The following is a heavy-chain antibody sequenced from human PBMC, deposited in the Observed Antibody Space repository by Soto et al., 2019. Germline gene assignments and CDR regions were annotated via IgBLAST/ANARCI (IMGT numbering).Heavy chain of an antibody. CDR2: ISAYNGNT. CDR1: GYTFTSYG. V-gene: IGHV1-18*01. D-gene: IGHD5-18*01. Sequence: ASVKVSCKASGYTFTSYGISWVRQAPGQGLEWMGWISAYNGNTNYAQKLQGRVTMTTDTSTSTAYMELRSLRSDDTAVYYCAAHRRGYSYGFRWFDPWGQGTLVTVSS. J-gene: IGHJ5*02. CDR3: AAHRRGYSYGFRWFDP.